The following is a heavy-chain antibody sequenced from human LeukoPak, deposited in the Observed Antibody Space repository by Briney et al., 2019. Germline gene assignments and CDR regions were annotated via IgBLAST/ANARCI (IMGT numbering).Heavy chain of an antibody. Sequence: GGSLRLSCAASGFTVSSNYMSWVRQAPGKGLEWVSVIYSGGSTYYADSVKGRFTISRDNSKNTLYLQMNSLRAEDTAVYYCARGGEIAAAGTQELWGQGTLVTVSS. V-gene: IGHV3-53*01. CDR1: GFTVSSNY. J-gene: IGHJ4*02. CDR3: ARGGEIAAAGTQEL. CDR2: IYSGGST. D-gene: IGHD6-13*01.